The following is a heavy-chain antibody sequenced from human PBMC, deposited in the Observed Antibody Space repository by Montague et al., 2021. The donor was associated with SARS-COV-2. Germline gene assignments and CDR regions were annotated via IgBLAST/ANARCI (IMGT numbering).Heavy chain of an antibody. CDR2: IYESGRT. CDR1: GSSVRSYY. CDR3: ARENTVTTFGGPYYIDS. J-gene: IGHJ4*02. D-gene: IGHD4-17*01. Sequence: SETLSLTCIVSGSSVRSYYWSWIRQPPGKGLGWIGYIYESGRTNXNPSLKSRVTISVDTSKNQFSLKLSSVTAADTAVYYCARENTVTTFGGPYYIDSWGQGTLVTVSA. V-gene: IGHV4-59*02.